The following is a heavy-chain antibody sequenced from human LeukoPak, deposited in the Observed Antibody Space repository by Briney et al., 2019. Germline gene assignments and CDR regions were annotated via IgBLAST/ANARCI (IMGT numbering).Heavy chain of an antibody. CDR1: GGSISSYY. CDR3: ARISTRWSEAFDV. CDR2: IYYSGST. J-gene: IGHJ3*01. V-gene: IGHV4-59*01. D-gene: IGHD5-24*01. Sequence: SETLSLTCTVSGGSISSYYWSWIWQPPGKGLEWIGHIYYSGSTNYNPSLKTRATISVDTSKNQFSLNLSSVTAADTAVYYCARISTRWSEAFDVWGQGRMVTVSS.